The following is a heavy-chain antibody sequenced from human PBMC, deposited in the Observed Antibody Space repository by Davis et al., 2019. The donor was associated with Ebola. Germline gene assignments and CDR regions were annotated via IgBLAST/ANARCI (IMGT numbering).Heavy chain of an antibody. CDR1: VGTFSSYA. CDR3: ARDGDLGYCSSTSCHGWFDP. Sequence: SVPVSCKASVGTFSSYAISSVRQPPGQGLEWMGGIIPIFGTANYAQKFQGRVTITADESTSTAYMELSSLRSEDTAVYYCARDGDLGYCSSTSCHGWFDPWGQGTLVTVSS. V-gene: IGHV1-69*13. D-gene: IGHD2-2*01. J-gene: IGHJ5*02. CDR2: IIPIFGTA.